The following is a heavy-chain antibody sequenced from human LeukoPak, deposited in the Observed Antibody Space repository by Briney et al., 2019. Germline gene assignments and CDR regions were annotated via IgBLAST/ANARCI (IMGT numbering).Heavy chain of an antibody. CDR2: ISSSSSYI. CDR1: GFTFSSYS. CDR3: ARENVVVTAELHLDY. J-gene: IGHJ4*02. D-gene: IGHD2-21*02. Sequence: GGSLRLSCAASGFTFSSYSMNWVRQAPGKGLEWVSSISSSSSYIYYADSVKGRFTISRDNGKNSLYLQMNSLRAEDTAVYYCARENVVVTAELHLDYWGQGTLVTVSS. V-gene: IGHV3-21*01.